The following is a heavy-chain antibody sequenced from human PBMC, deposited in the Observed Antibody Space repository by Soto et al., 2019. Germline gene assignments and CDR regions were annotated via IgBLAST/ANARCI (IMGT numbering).Heavy chain of an antibody. CDR1: GFSFSNYA. CDR2: IGGTAIST. D-gene: IGHD2-15*01. CDR3: AKNSCDRSRAASDI. Sequence: GGSLRLSCAASGFSFSNYAMTWVRQAPGKGLEWVSCIGGTAISTYYGDSMKGRCTSSRDNSKNTRYLQMNSLRPEDTAVYYCAKNSCDRSRAASDIWCQGTLVTVSS. V-gene: IGHV3-23*01. J-gene: IGHJ3*02.